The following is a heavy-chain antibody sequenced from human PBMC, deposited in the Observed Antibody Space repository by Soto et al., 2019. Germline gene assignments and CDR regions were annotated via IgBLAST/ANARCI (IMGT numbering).Heavy chain of an antibody. D-gene: IGHD3-3*01. V-gene: IGHV3-23*01. CDR2: ISGSDGKT. Sequence: PGGSLDLSCAAPGFSFGSYALSWVRQAPGKGLEWVSTISGSDGKTFYADAVKGRFSISRDTSQNTLYLQMNSLRADDTAIYYCARWSYLDYWGQGTRVTVSS. J-gene: IGHJ4*02. CDR3: ARWSYLDY. CDR1: GFSFGSYA.